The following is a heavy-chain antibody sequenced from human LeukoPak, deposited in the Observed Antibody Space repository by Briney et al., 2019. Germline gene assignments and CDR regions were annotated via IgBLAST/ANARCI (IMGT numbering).Heavy chain of an antibody. Sequence: SETLSLTCTVSSGSISTYYWSWIRQPPGKRLEWIGYIYYSGSTNYNPSLKSRVTISVDTSKNQFSLKLSSVTAADTAVYYCARHVWLQPFDYWGQGTLVTVSS. J-gene: IGHJ4*02. CDR1: SGSISTYY. CDR2: IYYSGST. CDR3: ARHVWLQPFDY. V-gene: IGHV4-59*08. D-gene: IGHD3-9*01.